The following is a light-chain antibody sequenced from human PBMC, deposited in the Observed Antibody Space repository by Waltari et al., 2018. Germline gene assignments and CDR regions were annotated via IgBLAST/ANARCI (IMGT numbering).Light chain of an antibody. CDR3: QQYNNWPLYT. CDR1: QSVRNN. CDR2: DAS. Sequence: EAMMTQSPATLSVSPGDRATLPCRASQSVRNNLAWFQQKPGQAPSLLIYDASTRATGVPARFSGSGSGTEFTLTISSLQTEDFAVYYCQQYNNWPLYTFGQGTKLEIK. J-gene: IGKJ2*01. V-gene: IGKV3-15*01.